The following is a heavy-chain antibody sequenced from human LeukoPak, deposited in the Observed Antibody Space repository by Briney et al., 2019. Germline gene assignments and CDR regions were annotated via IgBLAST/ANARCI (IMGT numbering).Heavy chain of an antibody. J-gene: IGHJ3*01. CDR1: GGSISNYY. CDR3: ARQRIVGATIDAFDL. Sequence: SETLSLTCSVSGGSISNYYWGWIRQPPGKGLEWIGFIYYSGSTDYSPSLKSRVTISVDTSMNQFSLKLRSVTAADTAVYYCARQRIVGATIDAFDLWGQGTMVTVSS. D-gene: IGHD1-26*01. V-gene: IGHV4-59*08. CDR2: IYYSGST.